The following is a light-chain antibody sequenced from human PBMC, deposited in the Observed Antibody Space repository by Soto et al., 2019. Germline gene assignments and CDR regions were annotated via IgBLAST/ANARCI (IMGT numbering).Light chain of an antibody. CDR2: DAS. J-gene: IGKJ1*01. CDR3: QQYTDWPLT. V-gene: IGKV3D-15*01. CDR1: QTITTE. Sequence: EIVMTQFPATLSMSPGERATLSCRASQTITTELAWYQQKPGQPPRLLIYDASNRATGIPDRFSGSGSGTDFTLTISRLEPEDFAVYYCQQYTDWPLTFGQGTKVDIK.